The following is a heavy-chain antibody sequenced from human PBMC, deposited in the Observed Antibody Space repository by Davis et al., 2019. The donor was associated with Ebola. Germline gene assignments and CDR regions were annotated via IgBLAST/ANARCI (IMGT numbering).Heavy chain of an antibody. V-gene: IGHV4-59*01. CDR2: IYYSGST. CDR1: GGSISSYY. Sequence: GSLRLSCTVSGGSISSYYWSWIRQPPGKGLEWIGYIYYSGSTNYNPSLKSRVTISVDTSKNQFSLKLSSVTAADTAVYYCVRSTRTTRIFNPWGQGTLVTVSS. CDR3: VRSTRTTRIFNP. D-gene: IGHD1-14*01. J-gene: IGHJ5*02.